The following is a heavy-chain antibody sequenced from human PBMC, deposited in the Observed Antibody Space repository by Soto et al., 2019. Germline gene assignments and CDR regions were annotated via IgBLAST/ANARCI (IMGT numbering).Heavy chain of an antibody. Sequence: SETLSLTCAVYGGSFSGYYWSWIRQPPGKGLEWIGEINHSGSTNYNPSLKSRVTISVDTSKNQFSLKLSSVTAADTAVYYCARGGIAVAALPRYWGQGTLVTVSS. J-gene: IGHJ4*02. CDR3: ARGGIAVAALPRY. D-gene: IGHD6-19*01. CDR2: INHSGST. CDR1: GGSFSGYY. V-gene: IGHV4-34*01.